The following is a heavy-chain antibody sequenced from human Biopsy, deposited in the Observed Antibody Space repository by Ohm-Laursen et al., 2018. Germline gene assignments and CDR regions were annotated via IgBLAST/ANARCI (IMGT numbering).Heavy chain of an antibody. CDR2: TYKGGNT. J-gene: IGHJ6*02. V-gene: IGHV4-4*07. CDR3: ARDLPSSYYYAMDV. CDR1: GASITSYY. Sequence: SDTLSLTCTVSGASITSYYWSWIRQPAGKGLEWIGHTYKGGNTNHNPSPKSRVSMSVDTSKNQLSLTLRSVTAADTAVYYCARDLPSSYYYAMDVWGQGTTVTVSS.